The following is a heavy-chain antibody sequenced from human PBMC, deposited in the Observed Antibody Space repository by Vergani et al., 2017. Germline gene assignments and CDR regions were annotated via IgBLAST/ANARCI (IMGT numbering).Heavy chain of an antibody. CDR3: ARGPRLTWYYYYYMDV. Sequence: QVQLQQWGAGLLKPSETLSLTCAVYGGSFSGYYWSWIRQPPVKGLEWIGEINHSGSTNYNPSLKSRVTISVDTSKNQFSLKLSSVTAADTAVYYCARGPRLTWYYYYYMDVWGKGTTVTVSS. J-gene: IGHJ6*03. V-gene: IGHV4-34*01. CDR1: GGSFSGYY. CDR2: INHSGST.